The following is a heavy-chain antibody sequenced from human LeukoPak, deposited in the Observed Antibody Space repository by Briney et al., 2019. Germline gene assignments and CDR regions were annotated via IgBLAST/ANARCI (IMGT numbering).Heavy chain of an antibody. V-gene: IGHV4-39*01. CDR1: GGSISSSSYY. D-gene: IGHD3-22*01. CDR3: ARGRVDYYDSSGYPVFDY. J-gene: IGHJ4*02. CDR2: IYYSGST. Sequence: SETLSLTCTVSGGSISSSSYYWGWIRQPPGKGLEWIGSIYYSGSTYYNPSLKSRVTISVDTSKNQFSLKLSSVTAADTAVYYCARGRVDYYDSSGYPVFDYWGQGTLVTVSS.